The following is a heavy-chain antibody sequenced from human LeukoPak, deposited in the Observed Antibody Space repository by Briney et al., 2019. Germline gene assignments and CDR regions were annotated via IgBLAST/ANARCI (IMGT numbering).Heavy chain of an antibody. Sequence: ASVKISCKASGYTFTSYYMHWVRQAPGQGLEWMGIINPSGGSTSYAQKFQGRVTMTRDMSTSTVYMELSSLRSEDTAVYYCARVPYDILTGRPAEFDYWGREPWSPSPQ. J-gene: IGHJ4*02. CDR2: INPSGGST. V-gene: IGHV1-46*01. D-gene: IGHD3-9*01. CDR1: GYTFTSYY. CDR3: ARVPYDILTGRPAEFDY.